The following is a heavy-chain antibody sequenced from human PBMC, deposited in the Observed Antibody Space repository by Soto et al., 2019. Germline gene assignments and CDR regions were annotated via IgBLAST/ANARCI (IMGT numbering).Heavy chain of an antibody. D-gene: IGHD3-3*01. V-gene: IGHV1-46*01. CDR1: GYTFTSYY. CDR2: INPSGGST. J-gene: IGHJ6*02. CDR3: ARGPELYDFWSGYFGMDV. Sequence: ASVKVSCKASGYTFTSYYMHWVRQAPGQGLEWMGIINPSGGSTNYAQKFQGRVTMTRDTSTSTAYMELSRLRSDDTAVYYCARGPELYDFWSGYFGMDVWGQGTTVTVSS.